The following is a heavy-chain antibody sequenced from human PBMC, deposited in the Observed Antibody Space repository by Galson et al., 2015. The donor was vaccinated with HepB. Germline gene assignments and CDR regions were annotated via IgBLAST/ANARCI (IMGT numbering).Heavy chain of an antibody. J-gene: IGHJ4*02. CDR1: GFTFSNAW. CDR3: TTDSYDYGDYVYFDY. CDR2: IKSKTDGGTT. Sequence: SLRLSCAASGFTFSNAWMSWVRQAPGKGLEWVGRIKSKTDGGTTDYAAPVKGRFTISRDDSKNTLYLQMNSLKTEDTAVYYCTTDSYDYGDYVYFDYWGQGTLVTVSS. V-gene: IGHV3-15*01. D-gene: IGHD4-17*01.